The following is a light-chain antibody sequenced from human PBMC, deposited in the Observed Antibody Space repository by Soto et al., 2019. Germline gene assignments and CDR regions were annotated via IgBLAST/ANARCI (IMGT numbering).Light chain of an antibody. CDR1: SSDVGGYNY. CDR3: SSYSSSSTVL. J-gene: IGLJ3*02. Sequence: QSVLTQPASVSGSPGQSITISCTGTSSDVGGYNYVSWYQQHPSKAPNLMIYDVSNRPSGISNRFSGSKSGNTASLTIFGLQAEDEADYYCSSYSSSSTVLFGGGTKVTVL. V-gene: IGLV2-14*01. CDR2: DVS.